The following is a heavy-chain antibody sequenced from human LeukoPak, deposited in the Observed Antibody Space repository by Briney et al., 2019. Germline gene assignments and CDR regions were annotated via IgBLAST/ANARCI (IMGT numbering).Heavy chain of an antibody. CDR3: ARDRSCDY. D-gene: IGHD3-10*01. Sequence: SETLSLTCTVSGGSISSYYWSWIRQPPGKGLEWIGYIYYSGSTNYHPSLKSRVTISVDTSKNQFSLKLSSVTAADTAVYYCARDRSCDYWGQGTLVTVSS. V-gene: IGHV4-59*01. CDR2: IYYSGST. CDR1: GGSISSYY. J-gene: IGHJ4*02.